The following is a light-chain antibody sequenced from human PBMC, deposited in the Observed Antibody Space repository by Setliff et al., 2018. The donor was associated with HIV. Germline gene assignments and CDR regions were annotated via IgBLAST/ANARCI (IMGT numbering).Light chain of an antibody. CDR1: SSDVGTYNF. J-gene: IGLJ1*01. V-gene: IGLV2-14*03. Sequence: QSALTQPASVSGSPGQSITISCTGTSSDVGTYNFVSWYQQHPGKAPKLMIYDFSYRPSGVSNRFSGSKSGNAASLTISGLQAEDEADYYCSSYTSSTPLYVFGTGTRVTVL. CDR2: DFS. CDR3: SSYTSSTPLYV.